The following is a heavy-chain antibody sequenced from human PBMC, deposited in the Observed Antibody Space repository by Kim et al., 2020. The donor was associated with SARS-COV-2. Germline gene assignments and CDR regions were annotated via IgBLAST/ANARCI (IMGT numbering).Heavy chain of an antibody. V-gene: IGHV3-7*03. Sequence: GGSLRLSCAASGFTFSSYWMSWVRQAPGKGLEWVANIKQDGSEKYYVDSVKGRFTISRDNAKNSLYLQMNSLRAEDTAVYYCASYYVAGNAEYFQHWGQGTLVTVSS. CDR3: ASYYVAGNAEYFQH. J-gene: IGHJ1*01. CDR2: IKQDGSEK. D-gene: IGHD6-19*01. CDR1: GFTFSSYW.